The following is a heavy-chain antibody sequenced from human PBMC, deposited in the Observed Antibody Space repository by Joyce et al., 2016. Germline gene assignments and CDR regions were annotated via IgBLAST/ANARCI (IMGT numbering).Heavy chain of an antibody. Sequence: QVQLVESGGGVVQPGTPLRLSCAASGFTLSSYAVHWVRQAPGKGLEWGAVLWYDGSREYYAESVKGRFTISRDNSKSTLYLQMNSLSAEDTAVYYCARTAATDWFFDFWGRGTLVTVSS. CDR1: GFTLSSYA. D-gene: IGHD6-25*01. J-gene: IGHJ2*01. CDR2: LWYDGSRE. V-gene: IGHV3-33*01. CDR3: ARTAATDWFFDF.